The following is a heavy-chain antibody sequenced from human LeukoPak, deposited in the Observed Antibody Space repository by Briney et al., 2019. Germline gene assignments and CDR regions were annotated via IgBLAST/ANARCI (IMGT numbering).Heavy chain of an antibody. CDR1: GSTFSSYE. D-gene: IGHD2-2*01. V-gene: IGHV3-48*03. J-gene: IGHJ4*02. CDR2: ISSSGSTI. CDR3: ARPDSTTGY. Sequence: GGSLRLSCAASGSTFSSYEMNWVRQAPGKGLEWVSYISSSGSTIYYADSVKGRFTTSRDNAKHSLYLQMNSLRAEDTAVYYWARPDSTTGYWGQGTLVTVSS.